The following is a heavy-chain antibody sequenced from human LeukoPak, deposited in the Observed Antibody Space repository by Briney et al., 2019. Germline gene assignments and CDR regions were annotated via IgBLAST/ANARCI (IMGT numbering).Heavy chain of an antibody. Sequence: GGSLRLSCAASGFTFSSYSMNWVRQAPGKGLEWVSSISSSSSYIYYADSVKGRFTISRDNAKNSLYLQMNSLRAEDTAVYYCARDRNSDDAVDIWRQETMVTVSS. V-gene: IGHV3-21*01. CDR1: GFTFSSYS. CDR2: ISSSSSYI. CDR3: ARDRNSDDAVDI. D-gene: IGHD1-14*01. J-gene: IGHJ3*02.